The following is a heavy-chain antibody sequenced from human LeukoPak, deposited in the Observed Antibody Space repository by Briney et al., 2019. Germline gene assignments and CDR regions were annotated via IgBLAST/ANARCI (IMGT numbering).Heavy chain of an antibody. CDR1: GYTFTSYG. V-gene: IGHV1-18*01. CDR2: ISAYNGNT. CDR3: AGSIFGSGVEDAFDI. Sequence: ASVKVSCKASGYTFTSYGISWVRQAPGQGLEWMGWISAYNGNTNYAQKLQGRVTMTTDTSTSTAYMELRSLRSDDTAVYYCAGSIFGSGVEDAFDIWSQGTMVTVSS. D-gene: IGHD3-10*01. J-gene: IGHJ3*02.